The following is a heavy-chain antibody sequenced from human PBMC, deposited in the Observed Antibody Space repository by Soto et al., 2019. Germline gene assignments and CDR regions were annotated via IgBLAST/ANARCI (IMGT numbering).Heavy chain of an antibody. J-gene: IGHJ3*02. D-gene: IGHD3-3*02. V-gene: IGHV4-4*02. CDR1: GGSISSSNW. CDR2: VYHSGST. CDR3: ARVLGNDAFDI. Sequence: SETLSLTCAGSGGSISSSNWWSWVRQPPGKGLEWIGEVYHSGSTNYNPSLKSRVTISVDKSKNQFSLKLSSVTAADTAVYYCARVLGNDAFDIWGQGTMVTVSS.